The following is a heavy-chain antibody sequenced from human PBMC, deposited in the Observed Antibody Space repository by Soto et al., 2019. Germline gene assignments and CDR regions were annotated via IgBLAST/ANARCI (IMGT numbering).Heavy chain of an antibody. D-gene: IGHD3-9*01. CDR1: GFSLSTSGVG. CDR2: IYWDDSK. Sequence: QITLKESGPTLVRPTQTLTLTCAFSGFSLSTSGVGVGWIRQPPGKALEWLAVIYWDDSKHYSPSLRSRLTITQDTSKNQVVLTITNMDPMDTGTYYCAHKGPEDWPLDYWGQGTLVTVSS. J-gene: IGHJ4*02. V-gene: IGHV2-5*02. CDR3: AHKGPEDWPLDY.